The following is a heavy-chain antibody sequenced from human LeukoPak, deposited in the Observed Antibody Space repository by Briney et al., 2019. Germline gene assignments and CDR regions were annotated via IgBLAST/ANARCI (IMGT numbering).Heavy chain of an antibody. CDR1: GYTFTSYY. CDR2: INPSGGST. CDR3: ARESGSQTYYGDV. V-gene: IGHV1-46*01. D-gene: IGHD1-26*01. Sequence: GASVKVSCKASGYTFTSYYMHLVRQAPGQGLEWMGIINPSGGSTSYAQKFQGRVTMTRDTSTSTVYMELSSLRSEDTAVYYCARESGSQTYYGDVWGQGTLVTVSS. J-gene: IGHJ4*02.